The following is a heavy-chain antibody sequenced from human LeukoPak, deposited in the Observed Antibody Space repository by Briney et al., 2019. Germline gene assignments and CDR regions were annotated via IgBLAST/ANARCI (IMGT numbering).Heavy chain of an antibody. Sequence: PGGSLRLSCAASGFTFSSYSMNWVRQAPGKGLEWVSHISSSSSPIYYADSVKGRFTISRDNAKNSLYPQMNSLRAEDTAVYYCAREGLGDDSSGYYYVNFDYWGQGTLVTVSS. V-gene: IGHV3-48*01. CDR2: ISSSSSPI. CDR1: GFTFSSYS. D-gene: IGHD3-22*01. CDR3: AREGLGDDSSGYYYVNFDY. J-gene: IGHJ4*02.